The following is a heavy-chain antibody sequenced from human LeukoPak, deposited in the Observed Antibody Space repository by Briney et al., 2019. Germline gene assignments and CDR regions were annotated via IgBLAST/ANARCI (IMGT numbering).Heavy chain of an antibody. J-gene: IGHJ5*02. CDR1: GGSISSSSYY. V-gene: IGHV4-39*01. CDR3: ARLYGGNSISTPHP. Sequence: SETLSLTCTVSGGSISSSSYYWGWIRQPPGKGPEWIGSIYYSGSTYYNPSLKSRVTISVDTSKNQFSLKLSSVTAADTAVYYCARLYGGNSISTPHPWGQGTLVTVSS. CDR2: IYYSGST. D-gene: IGHD4-23*01.